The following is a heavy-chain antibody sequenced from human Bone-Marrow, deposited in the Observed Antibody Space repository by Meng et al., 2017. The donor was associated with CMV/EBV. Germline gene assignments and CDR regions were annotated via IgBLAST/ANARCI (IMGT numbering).Heavy chain of an antibody. CDR2: ISSSSSYI. J-gene: IGHJ3*02. Sequence: GESLKISCAASGFTFSSCSMNWVRQAPGKGLEWVSSISSSSSYIYYADSVKGRFTISRDNAKNSLYLQMNSLRAEDTAVYYCARDRRGYSSGWDGAFDIWGQGTMVTVSS. V-gene: IGHV3-21*01. D-gene: IGHD6-19*01. CDR1: GFTFSSCS. CDR3: ARDRRGYSSGWDGAFDI.